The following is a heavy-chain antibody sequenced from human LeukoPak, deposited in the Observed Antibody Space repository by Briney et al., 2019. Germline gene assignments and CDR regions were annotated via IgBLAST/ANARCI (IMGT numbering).Heavy chain of an antibody. Sequence: SETLSLTCSVSGGSLSPYYWSWIRQPPGGGLEWLGESNQSGSTNYNPSLRRRVTISVEKFKDQSSLEMTSVTAAATAIYYCATLGGLYYESHGYPDFDHWGQGTLVTVSS. CDR1: GGSLSPYY. CDR2: SNQSGST. CDR3: ATLGGLYYESHGYPDFDH. D-gene: IGHD3-22*01. V-gene: IGHV4-34*01. J-gene: IGHJ4*02.